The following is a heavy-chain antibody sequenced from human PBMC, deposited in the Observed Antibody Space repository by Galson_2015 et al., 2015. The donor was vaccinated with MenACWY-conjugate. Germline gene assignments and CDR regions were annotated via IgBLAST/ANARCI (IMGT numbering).Heavy chain of an antibody. CDR2: IGNSGGST. D-gene: IGHD3-16*01. CDR3: AKGVWGTFND. CDR1: GFIFNNYA. V-gene: IGHV3-23*01. Sequence: SLRLSCAASGFIFNNYAMNWVRQVPGKGLEWVSFIGNSGGSTSYADSVKGRFTISRDNSKNTLFLQMNSLRAEDTDVYYCAKGVWGTFNDWGQGTLVTGSS. J-gene: IGHJ4*02.